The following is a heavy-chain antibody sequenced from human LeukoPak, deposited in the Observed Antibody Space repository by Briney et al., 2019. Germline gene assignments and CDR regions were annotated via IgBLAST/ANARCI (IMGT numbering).Heavy chain of an antibody. CDR2: IYTSGST. Sequence: SETLSLTCTVSGGSISRYYWSWIRQPAGKGLEWIGRIYTSGSTNYNPSLKSRVTMSVDTSKNQFSLKLSSVTAADTAVYYCARGGYSYGRPYEPYYFDYWGQGTLVTVSS. CDR1: GGSISRYY. V-gene: IGHV4-4*07. J-gene: IGHJ4*02. CDR3: ARGGYSYGRPYEPYYFDY. D-gene: IGHD5-18*01.